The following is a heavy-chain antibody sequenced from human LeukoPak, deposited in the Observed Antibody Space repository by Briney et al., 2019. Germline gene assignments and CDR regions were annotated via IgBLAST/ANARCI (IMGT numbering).Heavy chain of an antibody. CDR3: ARGPTYYDFWSGYYHFDY. CDR2: IKQDGSEK. D-gene: IGHD3-3*01. J-gene: IGHJ4*02. V-gene: IGHV3-7*01. Sequence: GGSLRLSCAASGFTFSSYWMSWVRQAPGKGMEWVANIKQDGSEKYYVDSEKGRFTISRDNAKNSLYLQMNSLRAEDTAVYYCARGPTYYDFWSGYYHFDYWGQGTLVTVSS. CDR1: GFTFSSYW.